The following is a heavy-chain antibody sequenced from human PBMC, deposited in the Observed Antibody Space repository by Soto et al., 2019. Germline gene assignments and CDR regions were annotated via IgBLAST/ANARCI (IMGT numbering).Heavy chain of an antibody. CDR3: ARGAKGDVYRYRPYPYYYCSMDV. D-gene: IGHD5-18*01. CDR2: IIPSFVTP. V-gene: IGHV1-69*06. Sequence: GASVKVSCKAAGGSFSNHAISWVRQAPGQALEWMGGIIPSFVTPMYAQEFKGRGTITADKSMSTVYMELSSLRSEETAVYYCARGAKGDVYRYRPYPYYYCSMDVWGQGTTVTVSS. CDR1: GGSFSNHA. J-gene: IGHJ6*02.